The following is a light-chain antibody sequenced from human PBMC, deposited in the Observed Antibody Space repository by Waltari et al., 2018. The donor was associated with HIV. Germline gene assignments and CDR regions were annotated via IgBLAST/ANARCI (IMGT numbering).Light chain of an antibody. CDR3: QQYYSIPPLT. Sequence: DIVMTQSPDSLAVSLGERATINCNSSQSVLYSTNNKNYLAWYQQKPGQPPRLLIYWASTRESGVPDRFSGSGSGTDFTLTISSLQAEDVAVYYCQQYYSIPPLTFGGGTKVEIK. V-gene: IGKV4-1*01. CDR2: WAS. J-gene: IGKJ4*01. CDR1: QSVLYSTNNKNY.